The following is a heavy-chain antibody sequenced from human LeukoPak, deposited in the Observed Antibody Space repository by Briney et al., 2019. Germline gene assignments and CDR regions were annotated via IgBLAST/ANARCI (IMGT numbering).Heavy chain of an antibody. V-gene: IGHV3-30*18. J-gene: IGHJ4*02. CDR2: ISYDGSNK. D-gene: IGHD6-19*01. CDR3: AKDRNSGWSFFDY. Sequence: GGSLRLSCAASGFSFNNYGMHWVRHAPGKGLEWVAVISYDGSNKFYADSVKGRFTISRDKSKNTLYLQMNSLRAGDTVVYYCAKDRNSGWSFFDYWGQGTLVTVSS. CDR1: GFSFNNYG.